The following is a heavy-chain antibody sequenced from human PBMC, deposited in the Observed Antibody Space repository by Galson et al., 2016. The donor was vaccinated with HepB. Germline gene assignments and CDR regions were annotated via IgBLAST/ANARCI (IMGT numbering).Heavy chain of an antibody. CDR2: IKQDGSEK. CDR1: GFTFSSYW. CDR3: ARHTYIWGSYRYGMDV. V-gene: IGHV3-7*01. D-gene: IGHD3-16*02. Sequence: SLRLSCAASGFTFSSYWMRWARQAPGKGLEWVAIIKQDGSEKYYVDSVKGRFTISRDNAKNSLYLQMNSLRAEDTAVYYCARHTYIWGSYRYGMDVWGQGTTVTVSS. J-gene: IGHJ6*02.